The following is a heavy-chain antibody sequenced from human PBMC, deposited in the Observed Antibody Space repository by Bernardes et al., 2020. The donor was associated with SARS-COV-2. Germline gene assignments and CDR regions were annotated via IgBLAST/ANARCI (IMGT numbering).Heavy chain of an antibody. Sequence: SETLSLTCAVSGGSISSGGYSWSWIRQPPGKGLEWIGYIYHSGSTYYNPSLKSRVTISVDRSKNQFSLKLSSVTAADTAVYYCARYDPNGWFDPWGQGTLVTVSS. CDR1: GGSISSGGYS. V-gene: IGHV4-30-2*01. CDR3: ARYDPNGWFDP. D-gene: IGHD3-3*01. CDR2: IYHSGST. J-gene: IGHJ5*02.